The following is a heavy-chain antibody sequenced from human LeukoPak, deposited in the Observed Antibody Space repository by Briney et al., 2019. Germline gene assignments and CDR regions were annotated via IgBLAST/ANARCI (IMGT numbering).Heavy chain of an antibody. Sequence: PSETLSLTCTVSAGSISSSSYYWGWIRQPPGKGLEWIGSIYYSGSTYYNPSLRSRVTISVDTSKNQFSLKLSSVTATDTAVYYCARWAAYDILTGSNDYWGQGTLVTVSS. CDR2: IYYSGST. CDR1: AGSISSSSYY. CDR3: ARWAAYDILTGSNDY. D-gene: IGHD3-9*01. J-gene: IGHJ4*02. V-gene: IGHV4-39*01.